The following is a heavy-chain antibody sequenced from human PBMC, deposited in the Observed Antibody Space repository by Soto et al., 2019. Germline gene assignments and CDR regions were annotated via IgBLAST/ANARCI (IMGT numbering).Heavy chain of an antibody. J-gene: IGHJ6*02. CDR2: IYHSGST. CDR3: ARELGVAGNGMDV. CDR1: GGSISSSNW. Sequence: SESLSLTCAVSGGSISSSNWWSWVRQPPGKGLEWIGEIYHSGSTNYNPSLKSRVTISVDKSKNQFSLKLSSVTAADTAVYYCARELGVAGNGMDVWGQGTTVPVSS. V-gene: IGHV4-4*02. D-gene: IGHD6-19*01.